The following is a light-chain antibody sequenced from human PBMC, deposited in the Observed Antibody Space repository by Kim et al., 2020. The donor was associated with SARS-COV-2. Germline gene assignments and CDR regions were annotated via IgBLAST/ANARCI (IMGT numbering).Light chain of an antibody. V-gene: IGKV3-20*01. CDR1: QSVSSTY. CDR3: QQYGSPIT. CDR2: GTS. J-gene: IGKJ5*01. Sequence: EIVLTQSPGTLSLSPGERATLSCRASQSVSSTYLAWYQQKPGQAPRLLIYGTSSRATGIPDRFGGSGSGTDFTLTISRLEPEDFAVYYCQQYGSPITFGQGTRLEIK.